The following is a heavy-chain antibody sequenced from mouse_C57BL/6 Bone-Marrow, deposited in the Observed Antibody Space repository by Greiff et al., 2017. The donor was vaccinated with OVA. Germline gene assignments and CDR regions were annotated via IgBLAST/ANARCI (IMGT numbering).Heavy chain of an antibody. D-gene: IGHD2-1*01. CDR2: INPYNGGT. Sequence: EVKLQESGPVLVKPGASVKMSCKASGYTFTDYYMNWVKQSHGKSLEWIGVINPYNGGTSYNQKFKGKATLTVDKSSSTAYMELNSLTSEDSAVYYCARGNYGFDYWGQGTTLTVSS. J-gene: IGHJ2*01. CDR1: GYTFTDYY. CDR3: ARGNYGFDY. V-gene: IGHV1-19*01.